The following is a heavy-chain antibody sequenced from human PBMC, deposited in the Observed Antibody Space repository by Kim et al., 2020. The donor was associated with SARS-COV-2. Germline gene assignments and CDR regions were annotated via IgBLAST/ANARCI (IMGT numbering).Heavy chain of an antibody. CDR3: ERDGGYDYHFEY. CDR2: IYKSGGT. J-gene: IGHJ4*02. CDR1: DDSIYSYY. V-gene: IGHV4-4*08. D-gene: IGHD5-12*01. Sequence: SETLSLICTVSDDSIYSYYWSWIRQPPGKGLEWIGYIYKSGGTKYNPSLRSRVTMSLDTSKTQFSLRLTSVSAADTAIYYCERDGGYDYHFEYWGQGIQVTV.